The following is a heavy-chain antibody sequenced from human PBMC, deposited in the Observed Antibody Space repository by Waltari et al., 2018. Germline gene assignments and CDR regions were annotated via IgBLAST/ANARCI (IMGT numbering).Heavy chain of an antibody. D-gene: IGHD3-16*01. CDR2: IKSKFSGGTK. CDR1: DFTSTNAW. V-gene: IGHV3-15*07. J-gene: IGHJ6*02. Sequence: EVQLVESGGGFVKPGGSLRLSCAASDFTSTNAWMHWVRQAPGKGREWVGRIKSKFSGGTKDNAAPVKGRFTISRDDSQKTLYLQMNSLEIEDKAVYYCFTDDFGGVWGQGTTVTVSS. CDR3: FTDDFGGV.